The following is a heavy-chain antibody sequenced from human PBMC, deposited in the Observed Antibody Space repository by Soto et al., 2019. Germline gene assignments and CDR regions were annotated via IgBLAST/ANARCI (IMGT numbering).Heavy chain of an antibody. V-gene: IGHV1-18*01. CDR3: ARVAGIGPPRGMDV. CDR2: INGYNGIT. J-gene: IGHJ6*02. D-gene: IGHD2-21*01. CDR1: GYTFASYG. Sequence: QVQLVQSGAEVKKPGASVKVSCKASGYTFASYGITWVRQAPGQGLECMGWINGYNGITKYAQKLQARVTMTTDISTSTAYMELRSLRPDDTAMYYCARVAGIGPPRGMDVWGQGTTVTVSS.